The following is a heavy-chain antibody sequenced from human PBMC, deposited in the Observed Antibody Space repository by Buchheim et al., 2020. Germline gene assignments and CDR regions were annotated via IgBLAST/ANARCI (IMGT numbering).Heavy chain of an antibody. D-gene: IGHD2-2*01. CDR2: TYYSGTT. V-gene: IGHV4-39*01. CDR3: ARQPIYCVDASCYLSASYYYYMDV. J-gene: IGHJ6*03. Sequence: QLQLQESGPGLVKLSETLSLTCTVSGGSIRSSGYLWGWIRQPPGKGLEWIGTTYYSGTTYNNPSLKSRVTISVDTSKNQFSLKLSSVTAADTAMYYCARQPIYCVDASCYLSASYYYYMDVWGEGTT. CDR1: GGSIRSSGYL.